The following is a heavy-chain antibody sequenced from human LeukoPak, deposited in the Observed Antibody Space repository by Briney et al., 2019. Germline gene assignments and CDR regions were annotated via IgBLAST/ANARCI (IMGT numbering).Heavy chain of an antibody. CDR1: GYTFTGYY. CDR3: ARGKSQGLVPTYSFDY. D-gene: IGHD6-19*01. Sequence: GASVKVSCKASGYTFTGYYMHWVRQAPGQGLEWMGWINPNSGGTNYAQKFQGRVTMTRDTSISTAYMELSRLRSDDTAVYYCARGKSQGLVPTYSFDYWGQGTLVTVSS. CDR2: INPNSGGT. J-gene: IGHJ4*02. V-gene: IGHV1-2*02.